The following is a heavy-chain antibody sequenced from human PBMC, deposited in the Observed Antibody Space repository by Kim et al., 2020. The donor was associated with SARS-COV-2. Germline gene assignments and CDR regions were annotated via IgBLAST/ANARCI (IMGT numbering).Heavy chain of an antibody. CDR3: ARDRWCSSTSCYAESTPFDY. Sequence: GGSLRLSCAASGFTFSSYEMNWVRQAPGKGLEWVSYISSSGSTIYYADSVKGRFTISRDNAKNSLYLQMNSLRAEDTAVYYCARDRWCSSTSCYAESTPFDYWGQGTLVTVSS. J-gene: IGHJ4*02. CDR2: ISSSGSTI. V-gene: IGHV3-48*03. D-gene: IGHD2-2*01. CDR1: GFTFSSYE.